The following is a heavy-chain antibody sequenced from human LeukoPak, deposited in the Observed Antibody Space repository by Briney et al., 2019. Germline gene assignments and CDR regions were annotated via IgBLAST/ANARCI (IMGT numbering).Heavy chain of an antibody. CDR2: IVSSETTT. CDR3: ARRFDV. Sequence: GGSLRHSCAASGFSVSTYRMNWVRQAPGKGLEWVSNIVSSETTTYYADSVKGRFTISRDNAKNSLFLHMNSLRDEDTAIYYCARRFDVWGQGTTVTVS. V-gene: IGHV3-48*02. J-gene: IGHJ3*01. CDR1: GFSVSTYR.